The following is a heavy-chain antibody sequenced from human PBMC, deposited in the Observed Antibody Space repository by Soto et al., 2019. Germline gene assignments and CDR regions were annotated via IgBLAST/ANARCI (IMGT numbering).Heavy chain of an antibody. J-gene: IGHJ6*03. V-gene: IGHV3-23*01. D-gene: IGHD3-3*01. CDR1: GFTFSSYA. Sequence: EVQLLESGGGLVQPGGSLRLSCAASGFTFSSYAMSWVRQAPGKGLEWVSAISGSGGSTYYADSVKGRFTISRDNSKNKLSLQMNSMRAEDTAVDYCSKAARITIFGVGQGYYYMDVWGKGTTVTVSS. CDR2: ISGSGGST. CDR3: SKAARITIFGVGQGYYYMDV.